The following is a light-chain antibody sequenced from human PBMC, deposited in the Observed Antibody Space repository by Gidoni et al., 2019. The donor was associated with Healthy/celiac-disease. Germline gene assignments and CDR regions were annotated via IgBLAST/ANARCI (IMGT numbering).Light chain of an antibody. CDR1: QDISNY. Sequence: DIQMTQSPSSLSASVGDRVTITCQASQDISNYLNWYQQKPGKAPKLLIYDSSNLETGVPSRFSGSGSGTDFTCTISSLQPKDIATYYCQPYDNLPFTFGPGTKVNIK. CDR2: DSS. CDR3: QPYDNLPFT. V-gene: IGKV1-33*01. J-gene: IGKJ3*01.